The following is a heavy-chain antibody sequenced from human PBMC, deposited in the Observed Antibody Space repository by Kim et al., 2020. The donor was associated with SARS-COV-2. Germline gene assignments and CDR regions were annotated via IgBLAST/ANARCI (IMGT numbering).Heavy chain of an antibody. CDR2: MYWKTGVS. CDR3: ATWIPVPTGRVPY. Sequence: ASVKVSCKASGYTFIDYHMHLVRQPPGQGLEGMAGMYWKTGVSEYAQMFPGRITVTRDTSISKAYMDVSGLMSDDTAVYYCATWIPVPTGRVPYWGQGTLVTVSS. V-gene: IGHV1-2*02. J-gene: IGHJ1*01. CDR1: GYTFIDYH. D-gene: IGHD2-2*03.